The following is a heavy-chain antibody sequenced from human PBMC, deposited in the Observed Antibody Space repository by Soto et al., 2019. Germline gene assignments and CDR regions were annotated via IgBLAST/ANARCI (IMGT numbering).Heavy chain of an antibody. CDR1: GGTFRSYA. Sequence: SVQVSCKASGGTFRSYAISWVRQAPGQGLEWMGGIIPIFGTANYAQKFQGRVTITADESTSTAYMELSSLRSEDTAVYYCARGGRPGGDFWSGYINPGSHAIYYYGMDVWGQGTTVTVSS. CDR3: ARGGRPGGDFWSGYINPGSHAIYYYGMDV. V-gene: IGHV1-69*13. CDR2: IIPIFGTA. D-gene: IGHD3-3*01. J-gene: IGHJ6*02.